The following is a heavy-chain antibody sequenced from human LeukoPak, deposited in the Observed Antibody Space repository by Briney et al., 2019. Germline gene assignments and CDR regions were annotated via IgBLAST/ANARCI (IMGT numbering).Heavy chain of an antibody. CDR2: IRSTDGAI. CDR3: AGDRDWAFDY. Sequence: PGGSLRLSCAASGFTFRLYSMNWVRQAPGEGLEWLSYIRSTDGAIAYADSVKGRFTISRDDAKNSLYLQMNSLRDEDTAVYYCAGDRDWAFDYWGQGTLITVSS. J-gene: IGHJ4*02. D-gene: IGHD3-9*01. CDR1: GFTFRLYS. V-gene: IGHV3-48*02.